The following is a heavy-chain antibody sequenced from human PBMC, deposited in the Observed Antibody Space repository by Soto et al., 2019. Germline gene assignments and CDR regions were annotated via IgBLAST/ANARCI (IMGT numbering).Heavy chain of an antibody. J-gene: IGHJ6*02. CDR2: IYYSGST. D-gene: IGHD5-18*01. CDR1: GGSISSYY. CDR3: ARGGVTPARYYYYGMDV. V-gene: IGHV4-59*01. Sequence: PSETLSLTCTVSGGSISSYYWSWIRQPPGKGLEWIGYIYYSGSTNYNPSLKSRVTISVDTSKNQFSLKLSSVTAADTAVYYCARGGVTPARYYYYGMDVWGQGTTVTVSS.